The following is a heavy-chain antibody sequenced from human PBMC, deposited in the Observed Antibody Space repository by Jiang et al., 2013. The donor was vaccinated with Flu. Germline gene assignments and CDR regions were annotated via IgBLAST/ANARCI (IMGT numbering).Heavy chain of an antibody. V-gene: IGHV4-59*01. D-gene: IGHD3-16*01. Sequence: LLKPSETLSLTCTVSGGSISSYYWSWIRQPPGKGLEWIGYIYYSGSTNYNPSLKSRVTISVDTSKNQFSLKLSSVTAADTAVYYCARALMITFGGASKSYWYFDLWGRGTLVTVSS. CDR1: GGSISSYY. CDR3: ARALMITFGGASKSYWYFDL. CDR2: IYYSGST. J-gene: IGHJ2*01.